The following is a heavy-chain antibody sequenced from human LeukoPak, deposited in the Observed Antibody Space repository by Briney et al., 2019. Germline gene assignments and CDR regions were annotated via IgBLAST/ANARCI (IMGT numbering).Heavy chain of an antibody. Sequence: QAGGSLRPSCAAAGLTFSNYGMHWVRQAPGKGLQWVAYIRYDGRNKYSADSVKGRFTIYRDNSKSTLYLQMNSLRPEDTAVYYCAKGGSNNWSFDNWGQGTLVTVSS. CDR1: GLTFSNYG. CDR2: IRYDGRNK. D-gene: IGHD1-1*01. V-gene: IGHV3-30*02. J-gene: IGHJ4*02. CDR3: AKGGSNNWSFDN.